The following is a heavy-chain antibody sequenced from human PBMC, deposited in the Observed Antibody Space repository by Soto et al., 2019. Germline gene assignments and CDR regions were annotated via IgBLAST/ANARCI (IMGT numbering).Heavy chain of an antibody. V-gene: IGHV3-33*01. J-gene: IGHJ2*01. CDR3: TRDVSSRYFDL. CDR2: IWYDGSNK. CDR1: GFTFRNYG. Sequence: QVQLVESGGGVVQPGRSLRLSCAASGFTFRNYGMHWVRQAPGKGLEWVAVIWYDGSNKYYADSVKGRFTISRDNSKNTLHLKMNSLRAEDTAVYYCTRDVSSRYFDLWGRGSLVTVSS.